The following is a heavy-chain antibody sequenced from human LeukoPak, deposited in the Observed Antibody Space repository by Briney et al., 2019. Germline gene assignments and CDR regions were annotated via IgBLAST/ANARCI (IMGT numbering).Heavy chain of an antibody. CDR3: ARLGYSSGWYGWFDP. CDR2: IYPVDSDN. D-gene: IGHD6-19*01. V-gene: IGHV5-51*01. CDR1: WYSFTYYW. Sequence: GESLHISFKCSWYSFTYYWLGWVRQIPGKGLGLFGIIYPVDSDNRYSPLFQGHVTITADQSISIPYLQWSSLKASDTAMYYCARLGYSSGWYGWFDPWGQGTLVTVSS. J-gene: IGHJ5*02.